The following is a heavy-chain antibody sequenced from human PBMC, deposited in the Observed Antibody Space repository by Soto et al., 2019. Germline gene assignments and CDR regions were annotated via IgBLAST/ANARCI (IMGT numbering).Heavy chain of an antibody. CDR3: AREKRIYYGMDV. CDR2: IWYDGSNK. Sequence: GSLRLSCAASGFTFSSYGMHWVRQAPGKGLEWVAVIWYDGSNKYYADSVKGRFTISRDNSKNTLYLQMSSLRAEDTAVYYCAREKRIYYGMDVWGQGTTVTVSS. V-gene: IGHV3-33*01. CDR1: GFTFSSYG. J-gene: IGHJ6*02. D-gene: IGHD3-3*02.